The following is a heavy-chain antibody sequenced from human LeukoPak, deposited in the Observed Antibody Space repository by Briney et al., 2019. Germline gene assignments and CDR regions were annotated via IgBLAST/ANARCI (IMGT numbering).Heavy chain of an antibody. CDR3: ARSQTVYGSLYYFDY. J-gene: IGHJ4*02. CDR2: IYYSGST. Sequence: PSETLSLTCTVSGGSISSSSYYWSWIRQPPGKGLEWIGYIYYSGSTNYNPSLKSRVTISVDTSKNQFSLKLSSVTAADTAVYYCARSQTVYGSLYYFDYWGQGTLVTVSS. V-gene: IGHV4-61*01. D-gene: IGHD3-10*01. CDR1: GGSISSSSYY.